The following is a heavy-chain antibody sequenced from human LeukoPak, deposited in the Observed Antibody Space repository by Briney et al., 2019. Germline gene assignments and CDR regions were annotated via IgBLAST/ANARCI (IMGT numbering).Heavy chain of an antibody. Sequence: GGSLRLSCSASGFTFSSYAMHWVRQAPGKGLEYVSAISSNGGGTYYADSVKGRFTISRDNSKNTLNLRMTSLRPDDTALYYCVSRDGYNYNYWGQGTLVTVSS. CDR3: VSRDGYNYNY. J-gene: IGHJ4*02. CDR2: ISSNGGGT. D-gene: IGHD5-24*01. CDR1: GFTFSSYA. V-gene: IGHV3-64D*06.